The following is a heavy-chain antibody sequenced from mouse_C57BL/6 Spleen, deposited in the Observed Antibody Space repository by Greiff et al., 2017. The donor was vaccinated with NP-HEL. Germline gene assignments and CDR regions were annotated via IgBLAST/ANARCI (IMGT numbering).Heavy chain of an antibody. CDR3: TITYGITTVVATRAMDY. J-gene: IGHJ4*01. CDR1: GFNIKDDY. Sequence: VQLKESGAELVRPGASVKLSCTASGFNIKDDYMHWVKQRPEQGLEWIGWIDPENGDTEYASKFQGKATITADTSSNTAYLQLSSLTSEDTAVYYCTITYGITTVVATRAMDYWGQGTSVTVSS. CDR2: IDPENGDT. D-gene: IGHD1-1*01. V-gene: IGHV14-4*01.